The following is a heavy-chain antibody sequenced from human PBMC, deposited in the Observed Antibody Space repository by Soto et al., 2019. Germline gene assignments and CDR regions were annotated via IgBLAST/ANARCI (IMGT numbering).Heavy chain of an antibody. Sequence: GASVKVSCKASGYTFTSYGISWVRQAPGQGLEWMGWISAYNGNTNYAQKLQGRVTMTTDTSTSTAYMELRSLRSDDTAVYYCARDLESSGYYCLGSWGQGTLVTVSA. D-gene: IGHD3-22*01. CDR3: ARDLESSGYYCLGS. CDR1: GYTFTSYG. J-gene: IGHJ5*02. V-gene: IGHV1-18*01. CDR2: ISAYNGNT.